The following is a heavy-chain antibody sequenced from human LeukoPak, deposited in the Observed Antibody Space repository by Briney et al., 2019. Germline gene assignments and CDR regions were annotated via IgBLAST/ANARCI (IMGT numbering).Heavy chain of an antibody. J-gene: IGHJ4*02. CDR2: IYYSGST. CDR1: GGSISSYY. Sequence: SETLSLTCTVSGGSISSYYWSWIRQPPGKGLEWIGYIYYSGSTNYNPSLKSRVTISVDTSKNQFSLKLSSVTAADTAVYYCARVFMAARPGFRANYYFDYWGQGTLVTVSS. V-gene: IGHV4-59*01. CDR3: ARVFMAARPGFRANYYFDY. D-gene: IGHD6-6*01.